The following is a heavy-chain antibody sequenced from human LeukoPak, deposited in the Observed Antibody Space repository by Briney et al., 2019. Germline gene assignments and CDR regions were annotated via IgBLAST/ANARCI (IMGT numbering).Heavy chain of an antibody. CDR3: ARLDY. CDR1: GGSFSGYY. V-gene: IGHV4-34*01. J-gene: IGHJ4*02. CDR2: INHSGST. Sequence: PLETLSLTCAVYGGSFSGYYWSWTRQPPGKGLEWIGEINHSGSTSYNPSLKSRVTISVDTSKNQFSLKLSSVTAADTAVYYCARLDYWGQGTLVTVSS.